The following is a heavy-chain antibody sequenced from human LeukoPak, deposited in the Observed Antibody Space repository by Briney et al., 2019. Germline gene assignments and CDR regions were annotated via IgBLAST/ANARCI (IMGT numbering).Heavy chain of an antibody. CDR1: GFTFSDYS. J-gene: IGHJ4*02. CDR3: AIIPIGRY. Sequence: GGSLRLSCRASGFTFSDYSMNWVRQAPVKELKWVSSSSSSSSYIEYADSVKGRFTISRDNAKNSLYLQMNSLRAEDTAVYYCAIIPIGRYWGQGTLVTVYS. D-gene: IGHD3-16*01. CDR2: SSSSSSYI. V-gene: IGHV3-21*01.